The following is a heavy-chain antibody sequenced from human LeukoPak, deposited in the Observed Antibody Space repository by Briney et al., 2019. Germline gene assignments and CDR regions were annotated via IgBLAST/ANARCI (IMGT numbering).Heavy chain of an antibody. J-gene: IGHJ3*02. V-gene: IGHV3-23*01. Sequence: GGSLRLSCAASGFTFSSYAMSWVRQAPGKGLEWVSAISGSGGSTYYADSVKGRFTISRDNSKNTLYLQMNSLRAEDTAVYYCARAKQRGDGSGAFDIWGQGTMVTVSS. CDR2: ISGSGGST. CDR1: GFTFSSYA. CDR3: ARAKQRGDGSGAFDI. D-gene: IGHD3-10*01.